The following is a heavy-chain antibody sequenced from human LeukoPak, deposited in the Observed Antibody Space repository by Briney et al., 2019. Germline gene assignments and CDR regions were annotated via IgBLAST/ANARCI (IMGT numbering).Heavy chain of an antibody. D-gene: IGHD6-19*01. CDR2: MYAGGTT. V-gene: IGHV3-53*01. CDR3: ARGSGSGWPLDR. J-gene: IGHJ5*02. Sequence: GGSLRLSRAASGVIFSRNFMSWVRQAPGKGLQWVAIMYAGGTTDYSESVRGRFYISRDTSNNTLSLQMNSLRAEDTAVYYCARGSGSGWPLDRWGQGTLVTVSS. CDR1: GVIFSRNF.